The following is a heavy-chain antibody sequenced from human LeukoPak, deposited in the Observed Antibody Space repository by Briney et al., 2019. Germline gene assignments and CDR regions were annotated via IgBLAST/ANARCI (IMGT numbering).Heavy chain of an antibody. V-gene: IGHV4-39*07. CDR3: AKQRQLLYTSGWYWFDP. J-gene: IGHJ5*02. D-gene: IGHD6-19*01. CDR2: IFYSGST. CDR1: GGSISSGTYY. Sequence: PSETLSLTCTVSGGSISSGTYYWGWIRQPPGKGLEWLGGIFYSGSTYYNPSLKSRLTISVDTSKNQFSLKLNSVTAADTAVYYCAKQRQLLYTSGWYWFDPWGQGTLVTVSS.